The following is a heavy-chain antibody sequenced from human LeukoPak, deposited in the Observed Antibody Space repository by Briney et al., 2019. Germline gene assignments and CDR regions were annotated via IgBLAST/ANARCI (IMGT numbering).Heavy chain of an antibody. D-gene: IGHD3-22*01. V-gene: IGHV3-23*01. CDR3: AKECRYYDSSGYYYEGAFDI. Sequence: VRQAPGEGLEWVSAISGSGGSTYYADSVKGRFTISRDNSKNTLYLQMNSLRAEDTAVYYCAKECRYYDSSGYYYEGAFDIWGQGTMVTVSS. J-gene: IGHJ3*02. CDR2: ISGSGGST.